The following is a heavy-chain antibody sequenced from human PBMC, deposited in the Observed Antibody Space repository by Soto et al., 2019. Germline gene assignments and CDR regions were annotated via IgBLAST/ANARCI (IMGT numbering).Heavy chain of an antibody. CDR1: GFTFSSYA. CDR2: ISGSGGST. Sequence: GGSLRLSCAASGFTFSSYAMSWVRQAPGKGLEWVSTISGSGGSTYYVDSVKGRFTISRDNSKNTLYLQMNSLKAEETAVYYCAKDRRGQWLKDAFDIWGQGTLVTVSS. J-gene: IGHJ3*02. D-gene: IGHD6-19*01. V-gene: IGHV3-23*01. CDR3: AKDRRGQWLKDAFDI.